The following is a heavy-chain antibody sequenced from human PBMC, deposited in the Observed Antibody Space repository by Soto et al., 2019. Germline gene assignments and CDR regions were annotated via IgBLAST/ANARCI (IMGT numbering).Heavy chain of an antibody. CDR3: AKGYSSRLGGMDV. D-gene: IGHD6-13*01. CDR2: ISYDGSNK. V-gene: IGHV3-30*18. CDR1: GFTFSSYG. J-gene: IGHJ6*02. Sequence: QVQLVESGGGVVQPGRSLRLSCAASGFTFSSYGMHWVRQAPGKGLEWVAVISYDGSNKYYADSVKGRFTISRDNSKNTQYLQMNSLRAEDTAVYYCAKGYSSRLGGMDVWGQGTTVTVSS.